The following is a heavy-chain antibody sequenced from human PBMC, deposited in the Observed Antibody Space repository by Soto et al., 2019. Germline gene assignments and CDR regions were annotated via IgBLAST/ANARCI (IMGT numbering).Heavy chain of an antibody. CDR1: GYSISSSNW. CDR3: ARNTVCYYDSSDPGAFDI. V-gene: IGHV4-28*01. J-gene: IGHJ3*02. D-gene: IGHD3-22*01. CDR2: IYYSGST. Sequence: SETLSLTCAVSGYSISSSNWWGWIRQPPGKGLEWIGYIYYSGSTYYNPSLKSRVTMSVDTSKNQFSLKLSSVTAVDTAVYYCARNTVCYYDSSDPGAFDIWGQRSMVTV.